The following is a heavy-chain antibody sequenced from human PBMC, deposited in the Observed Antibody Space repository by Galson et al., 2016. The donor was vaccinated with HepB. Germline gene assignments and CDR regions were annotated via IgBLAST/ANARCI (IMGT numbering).Heavy chain of an antibody. D-gene: IGHD5-24*01. CDR1: GYIFTDYY. CDR3: ARERGGDGYADY. Sequence: SVKVSCKASGYIFTDYYLHWVRQAPGQGLEWLGYIHANSGGTNYAQKFQGRVTMTRDTSISTAYMELSSLTTDDTAVYHCARERGGDGYADYWGQGTLVTFSS. J-gene: IGHJ4*02. CDR2: IHANSGGT. V-gene: IGHV1-2*02.